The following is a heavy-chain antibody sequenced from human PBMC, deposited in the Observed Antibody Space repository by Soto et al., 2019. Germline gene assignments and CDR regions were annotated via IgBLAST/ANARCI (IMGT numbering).Heavy chain of an antibody. Sequence: SVKVSCKASGGTFSSYAISWVRQAPGQGLEWMGGIIPIFGTANYAQKFQGRVTITADESTSTAYMELSSLRSEDTAVYYCAREKRDSSSWYDYFDYWGQGTLVTVSS. CDR3: AREKRDSSSWYDYFDY. D-gene: IGHD6-13*01. CDR1: GGTFSSYA. V-gene: IGHV1-69*13. CDR2: IIPIFGTA. J-gene: IGHJ4*02.